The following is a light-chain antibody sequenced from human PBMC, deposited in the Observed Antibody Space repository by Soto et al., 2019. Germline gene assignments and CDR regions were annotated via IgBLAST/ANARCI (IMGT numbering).Light chain of an antibody. CDR3: QEYNSALGMYT. V-gene: IGKV1-27*01. Sequence: DIQMTQSPSSLSASVGDRVTITCWASQGISNYFAWYQQKPGKVPKLLIYAVSNLQSGVPSRFSGSGSGSDFTLTISSLQPEDVATYYCQEYNSALGMYTFGQGTKLEIK. CDR2: AVS. CDR1: QGISNY. J-gene: IGKJ2*01.